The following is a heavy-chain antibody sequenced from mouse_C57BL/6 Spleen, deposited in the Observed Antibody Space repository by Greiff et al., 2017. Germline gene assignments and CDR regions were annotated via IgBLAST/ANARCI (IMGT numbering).Heavy chain of an antibody. Sequence: EVKLVESEGGLVQPGSSMKLSCTASGFTFSDYYMAWVRQVPEKGLEWVANINYDGSSTYYLDSLKSRFIISRDNAKNILYLQMSSLKSEDTATYYCARGSERYYFDYWGQGTTLTVSS. CDR3: ARGSERYYFDY. CDR2: INYDGSST. J-gene: IGHJ2*01. CDR1: GFTFSDYY. V-gene: IGHV5-16*01.